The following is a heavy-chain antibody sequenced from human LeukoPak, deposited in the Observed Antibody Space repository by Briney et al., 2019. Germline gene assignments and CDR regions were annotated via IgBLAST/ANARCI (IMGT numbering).Heavy chain of an antibody. J-gene: IGHJ4*02. Sequence: SETLSLTCAVSGDSISSSNWWNWVRQPPGKGLEWIGSIYYSGSTYYNPSLKSRVTISVDTSKNQFSLKLSSVTAADTAVYYCARGYCTNAVCSLGPTQAWGQGTLVTVSS. V-gene: IGHV4-4*02. CDR2: IYYSGST. D-gene: IGHD2-8*01. CDR1: GDSISSSNW. CDR3: ARGYCTNAVCSLGPTQA.